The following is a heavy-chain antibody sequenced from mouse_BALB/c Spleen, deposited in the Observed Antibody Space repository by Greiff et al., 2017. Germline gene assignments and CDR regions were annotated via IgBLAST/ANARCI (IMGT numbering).Heavy chain of an antibody. CDR3: ARRDRLLYYFDY. J-gene: IGHJ2*01. CDR1: GYTFTSYW. Sequence: VKLMESGAELARPGASVKLSCKASGYTFTSYWMQWVKQRPGQGLEWIGAIYPGDGDTRYTQKFKGKATLTADKSSSTAYMQLSSLASEDSAVYYCARRDRLLYYFDYWGQGTTLTVSS. CDR2: IYPGDGDT. V-gene: IGHV1-87*01.